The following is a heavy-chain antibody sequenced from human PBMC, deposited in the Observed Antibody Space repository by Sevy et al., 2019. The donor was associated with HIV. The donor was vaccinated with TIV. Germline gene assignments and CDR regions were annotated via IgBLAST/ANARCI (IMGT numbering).Heavy chain of an antibody. J-gene: IGHJ6*02. CDR2: IYPGDSDT. CDR1: GYRFTGYW. CDR3: ARGARGTLPSYYYYPMDV. V-gene: IGHV5-51*01. D-gene: IGHD1-1*01. Sequence: GESLKISCKASGYRFTGYWIGWVRQMPGKGLEWMGIIYPGDSDTTYSPSFQGQVTISVDKSINTAYLQWSSLKASDTAIFYCARGARGTLPSYYYYPMDVWGQGTTVTVSS.